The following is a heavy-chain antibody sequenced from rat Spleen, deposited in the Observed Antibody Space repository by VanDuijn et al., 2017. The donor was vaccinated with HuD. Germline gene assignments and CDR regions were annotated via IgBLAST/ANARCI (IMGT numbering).Heavy chain of an antibody. D-gene: IGHD1-1*01. CDR1: GLSFSNYD. CDR2: ITNAAGKV. V-gene: IGHV5-25*01. CDR3: ARPTTGSYSYYFDY. J-gene: IGHJ2*01. Sequence: EVQLVESGGGLVQPGRSLKLSCTASGLSFSNYDMTWIRQAPGKGLEWVASITNAAGKVYYPDSVRGRFTISRDNARSSLYLQMNSLKSEDTATYYCARPTTGSYSYYFDYWGQGVMVTVSS.